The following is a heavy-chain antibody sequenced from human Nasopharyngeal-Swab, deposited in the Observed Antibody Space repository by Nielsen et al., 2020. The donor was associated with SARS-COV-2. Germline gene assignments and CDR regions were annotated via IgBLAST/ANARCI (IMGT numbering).Heavy chain of an antibody. V-gene: IGHV1-8*01. Sequence: ASVKVSCKASGYTFTSYDINWVRQATGQGLEWMGWVNPNSGNTGYAQKFQGRVTMTRNTSISTAYMELSSLRSEDTAVYYCARGLDSSSWLDYWGQGTLVTVSS. J-gene: IGHJ4*02. D-gene: IGHD6-13*01. CDR3: ARGLDSSSWLDY. CDR1: GYTFTSYD. CDR2: VNPNSGNT.